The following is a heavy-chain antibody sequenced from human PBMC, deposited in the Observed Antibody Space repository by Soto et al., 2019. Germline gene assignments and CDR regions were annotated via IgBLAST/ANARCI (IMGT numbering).Heavy chain of an antibody. V-gene: IGHV1-2*02. Sequence: WVRQAPGQGLEWMGWINPNSGGTNYAQKFQGRVTMTRDTSISAAYMELSRLRSDDTAVYYCATLAARSFDYWGQGTLVTVSS. CDR3: ATLAARSFDY. D-gene: IGHD6-6*01. J-gene: IGHJ4*02. CDR2: INPNSGGT.